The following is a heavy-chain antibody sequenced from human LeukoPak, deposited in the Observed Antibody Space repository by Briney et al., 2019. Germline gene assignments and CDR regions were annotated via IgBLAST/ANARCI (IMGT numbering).Heavy chain of an antibody. J-gene: IGHJ4*02. D-gene: IGHD6-19*01. CDR3: ARRSTLYSSGWFYFDY. Sequence: GASVKVSCKASGYAFTSYDINWVRQAPGQGLEWMGWINAHDGKRNYALKHEDRVIMTTDTSTSTVYMELRGLRSDDTAVYYCARRSTLYSSGWFYFDYWGQGTLVTVSS. CDR2: INAHDGKR. V-gene: IGHV1-18*01. CDR1: GYAFTSYD.